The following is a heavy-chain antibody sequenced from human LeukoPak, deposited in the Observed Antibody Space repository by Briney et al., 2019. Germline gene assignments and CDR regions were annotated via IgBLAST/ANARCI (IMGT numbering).Heavy chain of an antibody. V-gene: IGHV3-7*01. J-gene: IGHJ4*02. CDR3: AVWYVDY. Sequence: GGSLRLSCAASGFTSSSYWMTWVRQAPGKGLEWVADIKGDGSETSYVDSVKGRFTISRDNAENSLYLQMNSLRAEDTALYYCAVWYVDYWGQGTLVTVSS. CDR1: GFTSSSYW. CDR2: IKGDGSET.